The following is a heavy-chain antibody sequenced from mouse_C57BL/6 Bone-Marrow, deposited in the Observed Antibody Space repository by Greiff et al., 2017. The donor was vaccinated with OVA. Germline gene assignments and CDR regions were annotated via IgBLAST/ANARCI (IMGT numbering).Heavy chain of an antibody. CDR3: ARGGLRLFDY. V-gene: IGHV1-69*01. J-gene: IGHJ2*01. D-gene: IGHD1-2*01. CDR1: GYTFTSYW. Sequence: VQLQQSGAELVMPGASVKLSCKASGYTFTSYWMHWVKQRPGQGLEWIGEIDPSDSYTNYNQKFKGKSTLTVDKSSSTAYMQLSSLTSEDSAVYYCARGGLRLFDYWGQGTTLTVSS. CDR2: IDPSDSYT.